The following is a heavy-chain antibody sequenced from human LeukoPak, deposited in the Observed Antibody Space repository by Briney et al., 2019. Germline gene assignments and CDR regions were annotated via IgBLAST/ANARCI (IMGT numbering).Heavy chain of an antibody. CDR1: GFTFSSSE. Sequence: GGSLRLSCAASGFTFSSSEMNWVRQGPGKGLEWVSYISSSGDTIYYADSVKGRFTISRDNAKKSLYLQMNSLRAEHTAVYYCARDRSGQQDYYYYYMDVWGKGTTVTVSS. CDR3: ARDRSGQQDYYYYYMDV. J-gene: IGHJ6*03. CDR2: ISSSGDTI. V-gene: IGHV3-48*03.